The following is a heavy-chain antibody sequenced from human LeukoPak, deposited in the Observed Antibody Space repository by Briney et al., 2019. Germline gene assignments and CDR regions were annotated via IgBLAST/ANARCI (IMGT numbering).Heavy chain of an antibody. V-gene: IGHV4-39*01. J-gene: IGHJ3*02. D-gene: IGHD5-18*01. CDR1: GGSISSSSYY. CDR3: ARPQSDTADAFDI. Sequence: SETLSLTCTFSGGSISSSSYYWGSIRQPPGKGLGWVGSIYYSGSTYYNPSLKSRVTISVDTSKNQFSLKLSSVTAADTAVHYCARPQSDTADAFDIWGQGTMVTVSS. CDR2: IYYSGST.